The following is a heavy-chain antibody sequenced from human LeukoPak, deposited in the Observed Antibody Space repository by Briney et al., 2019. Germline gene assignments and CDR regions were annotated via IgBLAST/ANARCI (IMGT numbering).Heavy chain of an antibody. CDR3: ARDRPTIALAGYYYYYGMDV. D-gene: IGHD6-19*01. CDR1: GYTFTGYY. CDR2: INPNSGGT. J-gene: IGHJ6*02. V-gene: IGHV1-2*02. Sequence: GASVKVSCKASGYTFTGYYMHWVRQAPGQGLEWMGWINPNSGGTNYAQKFQGRVTMTRDTSISTAYMELSRLRSDDTAVYYCARDRPTIALAGYYYYYGMDVWGQGTTVTVSS.